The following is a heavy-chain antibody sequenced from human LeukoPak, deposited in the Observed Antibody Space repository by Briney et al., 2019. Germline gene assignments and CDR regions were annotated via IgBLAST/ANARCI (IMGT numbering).Heavy chain of an antibody. J-gene: IGHJ4*02. V-gene: IGHV3-23*01. CDR2: RGSGGGT. D-gene: IGHD3-22*01. Sequence: GGSLRLSCAVSGLTLSNYGMSWVRQAPGKGLEWVAGRGSGGGTNYSDSVKGRFTISRDNPKNTLFLQMSNLRAEDTAVYFCAKRGVVIRVILVGFHKEAYYFDSWGQGALVTVSS. CDR1: GLTLSNYG. CDR3: AKRGVVIRVILVGFHKEAYYFDS.